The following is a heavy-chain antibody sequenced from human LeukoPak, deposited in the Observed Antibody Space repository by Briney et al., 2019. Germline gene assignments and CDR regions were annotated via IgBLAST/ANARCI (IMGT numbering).Heavy chain of an antibody. V-gene: IGHV3-48*01. Sequence: GGSLRLSCAASGFTFSSYSMNWVRQAPGKGLEWVSYISSSSSTIYYADSVKGRFTISRDNAKNSLYLQMNSLRAEDTAVYYCARLGSRGYSYGPYNWFDPWGQGTLVTVSS. D-gene: IGHD5-18*01. J-gene: IGHJ5*02. CDR3: ARLGSRGYSYGPYNWFDP. CDR2: ISSSSSTI. CDR1: GFTFSSYS.